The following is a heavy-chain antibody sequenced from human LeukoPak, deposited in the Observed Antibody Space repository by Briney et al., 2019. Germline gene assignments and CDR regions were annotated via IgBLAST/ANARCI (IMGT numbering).Heavy chain of an antibody. CDR2: INPNSGGT. J-gene: IGHJ4*02. V-gene: IGHV1-2*02. D-gene: IGHD3-22*01. Sequence: GASVTVSCKASVYTFTGYYMHWVRQAPGQGLEWMGWINPNSGGTNYAQKFQGRVTMTRDTSISTAYMELSSLRSDDTAVYYCASHDSSGYIFDYWGQGTLVTVSS. CDR3: ASHDSSGYIFDY. CDR1: VYTFTGYY.